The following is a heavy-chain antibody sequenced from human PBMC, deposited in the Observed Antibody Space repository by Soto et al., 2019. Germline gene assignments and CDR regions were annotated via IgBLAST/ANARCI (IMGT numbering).Heavy chain of an antibody. D-gene: IGHD6-13*01. CDR3: ARAPQYRSSWWYFAL. V-gene: IGHV3-33*01. J-gene: IGHJ2*01. CDR1: GFTFSSYG. CDR2: IWYDGSNK. Sequence: QVQLVESGGGVVQPGRSLRLSCAASGFTFSSYGMHWVRQAPGKGLEWVAGIWYDGSNKYYADSVKGRFTISRDNSKNTMYLQMKILSAEDTAVYYGARAPQYRSSWWYFALWGRGTLVTVSS.